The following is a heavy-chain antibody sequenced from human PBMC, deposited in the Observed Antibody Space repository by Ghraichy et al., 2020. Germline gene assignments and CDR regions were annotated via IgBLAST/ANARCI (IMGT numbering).Heavy chain of an antibody. CDR2: MYYSGAS. J-gene: IGHJ5*02. V-gene: IGHV4-38-2*02. D-gene: IGHD3-22*01. CDR1: GYSIGSGYY. CDR3: ARDHANYYDDWFDP. Sequence: SDTLSLTCAVSGYSIGSGYYWAWIRQPPGKGLEWIGSMYYSGASHYSPSLKSRVTISLDTSKNQFSLKLSSVTAADTAVYYCARDHANYYDDWFDPWGQGTLVTVSS.